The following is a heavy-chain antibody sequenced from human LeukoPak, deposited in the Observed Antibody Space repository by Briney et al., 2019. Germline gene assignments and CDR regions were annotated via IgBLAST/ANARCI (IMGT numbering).Heavy chain of an antibody. CDR2: IYTSGST. V-gene: IGHV4-4*07. Sequence: SETLCLTCTASGVSISSYCWRWIRQPAGKGLEWIGRIYTSGSTNYNPSLKSRVTMSVDTSKNQFSLKLSSVTAADTAVYYCARDFRGYSYGPFDYWGQGTLVTVSS. J-gene: IGHJ4*02. CDR3: ARDFRGYSYGPFDY. CDR1: GVSISSYC. D-gene: IGHD5-18*01.